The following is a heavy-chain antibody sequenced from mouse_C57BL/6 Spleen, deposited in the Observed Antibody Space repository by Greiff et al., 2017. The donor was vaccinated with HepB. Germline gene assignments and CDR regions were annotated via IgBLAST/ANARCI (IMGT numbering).Heavy chain of an antibody. V-gene: IGHV5-17*01. J-gene: IGHJ4*01. CDR2: ISSGSSTI. CDR1: GFTFSDYG. D-gene: IGHD4-1*01. CDR3: ARLTGKAMDY. Sequence: EVQLQESGGGLVKPGGSLKLSCAASGFTFSDYGMHWVRQAPEKGLEWVAYISSGSSTIYYADTVKGRFTISRDNAKNTLFLQMTSLRSEDTAMYYCARLTGKAMDYWGQGTSVTVSS.